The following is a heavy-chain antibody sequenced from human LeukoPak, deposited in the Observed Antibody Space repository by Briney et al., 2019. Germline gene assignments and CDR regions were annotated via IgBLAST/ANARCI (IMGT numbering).Heavy chain of an antibody. Sequence: GGSLRLSCAASGLTFSSYAMSWVRQAPGKGLEWVSAISGSGGSTYYADSVKGRFTISRDNSKNTLYLQMNSLRAEDTAVYYCAKGVVSQLLLYQNYFDYWGQGTLVTVSS. CDR2: ISGSGGST. J-gene: IGHJ4*02. CDR3: AKGVVSQLLLYQNYFDY. D-gene: IGHD2-2*02. V-gene: IGHV3-23*01. CDR1: GLTFSSYA.